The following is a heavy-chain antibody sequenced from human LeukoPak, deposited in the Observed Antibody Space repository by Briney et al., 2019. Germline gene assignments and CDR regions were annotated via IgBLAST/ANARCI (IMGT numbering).Heavy chain of an antibody. J-gene: IGHJ4*02. CDR3: ARDGTSVMVDFDY. CDR1: GYTFTDYY. Sequence: GASVKVSCKASGYTFTDYYVNWVRQAPGQGLEWMGWINPNSGDTNYAETFQGRVTMTRDTSISTAYMELSRLRSDDTAVYYCARDGTSVMVDFDYWGQGTLVTVSS. D-gene: IGHD5-18*01. V-gene: IGHV1-2*02. CDR2: INPNSGDT.